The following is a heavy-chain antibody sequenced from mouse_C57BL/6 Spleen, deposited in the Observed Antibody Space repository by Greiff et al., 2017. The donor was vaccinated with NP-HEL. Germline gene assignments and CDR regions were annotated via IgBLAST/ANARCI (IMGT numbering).Heavy chain of an antibody. V-gene: IGHV1-81*01. Sequence: QVQLQQSGAELARPGASVKLSCKASGYTFTSYGISWVKQRTGQGLEWIGEIYPKSGNTYYNEKFKGKATLTADKSSSTAYMELRSLTSEDSAVYFCAREGPEPSARAGFAYWGQGTLVTVA. D-gene: IGHD3-3*01. CDR3: AREGPEPSARAGFAY. J-gene: IGHJ3*01. CDR2: IYPKSGNT. CDR1: GYTFTSYG.